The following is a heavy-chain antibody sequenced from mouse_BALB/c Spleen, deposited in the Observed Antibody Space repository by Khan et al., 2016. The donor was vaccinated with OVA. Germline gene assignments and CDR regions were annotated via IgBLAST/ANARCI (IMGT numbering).Heavy chain of an antibody. V-gene: IGHV2-2*02. Sequence: QIQLVQSGPGLVQPSQSLSITCTVSGFSLTSYGVHWVRQSPGKGLEWLGVIWSGGNTDYNATFISRLSISKDNSKSQVFFKMKSLQANDTAIFXWARNRGGYFDVWGAGTTVTVSS. CDR2: IWSGGNT. CDR1: GFSLTSYG. CDR3: ARNRGGYFDV. J-gene: IGHJ1*01.